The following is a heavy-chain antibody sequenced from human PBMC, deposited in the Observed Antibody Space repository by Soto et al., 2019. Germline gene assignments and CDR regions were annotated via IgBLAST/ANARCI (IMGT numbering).Heavy chain of an antibody. CDR2: ISYDGSNK. CDR3: AKETKFWTERVLYGMDD. J-gene: IGHJ6*01. CDR1: GFTFSSYG. Sequence: GGSLRLSCAASGFTFSSYGMHWIRQAPGKGLEWVAVISYDGSNKYYADSVKGRFTISRDNSKNTLYLQMNSLRAEDTAVYYCAKETKFWTERVLYGMDDWGQGTTVTVSS. V-gene: IGHV3-30*18. D-gene: IGHD3-3*01.